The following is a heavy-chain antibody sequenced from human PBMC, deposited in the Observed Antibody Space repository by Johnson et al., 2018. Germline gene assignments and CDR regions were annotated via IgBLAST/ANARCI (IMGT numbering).Heavy chain of an antibody. J-gene: IGHJ6*04. CDR3: TREPQYADSSSTAYAPMDV. V-gene: IGHV3-49*03. D-gene: IGHD3-22*01. Sequence: VQLQESGGGLVQPGRSLRLSCTASGFTFGDYAMSWFRPAPGKGLAWVGFIRSRAYGGTTEYAASVKGRFTISRDDSKSIAYLQMNSLKPEDSAVYYCTREPQYADSSSTAYAPMDVWGKGTTVTVSS. CDR1: GFTFGDYA. CDR2: IRSRAYGGTT.